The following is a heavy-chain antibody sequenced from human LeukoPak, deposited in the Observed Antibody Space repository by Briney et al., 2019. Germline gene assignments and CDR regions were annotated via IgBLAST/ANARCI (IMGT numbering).Heavy chain of an antibody. CDR3: ARDGYSGRFDP. CDR1: GYTFSGYY. D-gene: IGHD1-26*01. CDR2: INPKSGDT. J-gene: IGHJ5*02. Sequence: ASVKVSRTGSGYTFSGYYMHWVRQAPGQGLEWMGWINPKSGDTKYAQKFQGRVTMTRDTSISTAYMELSRLRSDDTAVYYCARDGYSGRFDPWGQGTLVTVSS. V-gene: IGHV1-2*02.